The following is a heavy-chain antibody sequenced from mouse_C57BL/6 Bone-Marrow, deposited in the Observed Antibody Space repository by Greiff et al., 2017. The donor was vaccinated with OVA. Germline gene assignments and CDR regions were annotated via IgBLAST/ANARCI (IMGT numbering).Heavy chain of an antibody. Sequence: QVQLQQPGAELVKPGASVKLSCKASGYTFTSYWMQWVKQRPGQGLEWIGEIDPSDSYTTYNQKFKGKATLTVDTASSTAYMQLSSLTSEDSAVYYGAREDGTTVVVDYWGQGTTLTGSS. V-gene: IGHV1-50*01. CDR1: GYTFTSYW. J-gene: IGHJ2*01. CDR2: IDPSDSYT. CDR3: AREDGTTVVVDY. D-gene: IGHD1-1*01.